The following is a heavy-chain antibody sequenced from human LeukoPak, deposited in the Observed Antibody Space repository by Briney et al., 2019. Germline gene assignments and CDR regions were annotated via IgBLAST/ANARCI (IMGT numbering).Heavy chain of an antibody. J-gene: IGHJ4*02. Sequence: PSQTLSLTCTVSGGSISSGDYYWSWIRQPPGKGLEWIGYIYYSGSTYYNPSLKSRVTISVDTSKNQFSLKLSSVTAADTAVYYCARGLSYYYDSSGYYRRGSVADYWGQGTLVTVSS. CDR2: IYYSGST. CDR1: GGSISSGDYY. CDR3: ARGLSYYYDSSGYYRRGSVADY. V-gene: IGHV4-30-4*01. D-gene: IGHD3-22*01.